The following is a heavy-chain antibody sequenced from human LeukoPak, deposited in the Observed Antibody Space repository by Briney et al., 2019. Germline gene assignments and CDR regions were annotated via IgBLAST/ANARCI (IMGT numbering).Heavy chain of an antibody. D-gene: IGHD4-23*01. CDR1: GGSISSGDYY. J-gene: IGHJ4*02. CDR2: IYYSGST. Sequence: SQTLSLTCTVSGGSISSGDYYWSWIRQPPGKGLEWIGYIYYSGSTYYNPSLKSRVTISVDTSKNRFSLKLSSVTAADTAVYYCARDLLNEGNHLDYWGQGTLVTVSS. CDR3: ARDLLNEGNHLDY. V-gene: IGHV4-30-4*01.